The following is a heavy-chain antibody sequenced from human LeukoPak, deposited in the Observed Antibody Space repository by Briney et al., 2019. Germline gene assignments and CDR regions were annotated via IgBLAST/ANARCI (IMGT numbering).Heavy chain of an antibody. CDR3: ATGGTYTGY. CDR2: ISTSSSYI. V-gene: IGHV3-21*01. D-gene: IGHD1-26*01. J-gene: IGHJ4*02. Sequence: PGGSLRLSCAASGFTFNRYNMNWVRRAPGKGLEWVSSISTSSSYIYYADSVRGRFTISRDNAKNSLYLQMNSLRAEDTAVYYCATGGTYTGYWGQGTLVTVSS. CDR1: GFTFNRYN.